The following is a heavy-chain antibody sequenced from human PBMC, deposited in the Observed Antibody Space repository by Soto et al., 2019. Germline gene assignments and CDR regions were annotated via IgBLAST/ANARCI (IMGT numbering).Heavy chain of an antibody. V-gene: IGHV3-7*05. D-gene: IGHD3-3*01. J-gene: IGHJ5*02. Sequence: GSLRLSCAASGFTFSSYWMSWVRQAPGKGLEWVANIKQDGSEKYYVDSVKGRFTISRDNAKNSLYLQMNSLRAEDTAVYYCARVNGYDFWSGYPWNANNAGNNWFDPWGQGTLVTVSS. CDR1: GFTFSSYW. CDR3: ARVNGYDFWSGYPWNANNAGNNWFDP. CDR2: IKQDGSEK.